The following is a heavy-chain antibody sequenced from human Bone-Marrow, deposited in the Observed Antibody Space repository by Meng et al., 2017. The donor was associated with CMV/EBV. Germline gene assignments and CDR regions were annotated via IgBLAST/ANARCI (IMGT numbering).Heavy chain of an antibody. V-gene: IGHV3-21*01. CDR2: ISSSSSYI. Sequence: GGSLRLSCAASGFTFSSYSMNWVRQAPGKGLEWVSFISSSSSYIYYADSVKGRFTISRDNAKNSLYLQMNSLRAEDTAVYYCARQQETFWSGYYSRYYYYGMDVWGQGTTDTVSS. CDR3: ARQQETFWSGYYSRYYYYGMDV. CDR1: GFTFSSYS. J-gene: IGHJ6*02. D-gene: IGHD3-3*01.